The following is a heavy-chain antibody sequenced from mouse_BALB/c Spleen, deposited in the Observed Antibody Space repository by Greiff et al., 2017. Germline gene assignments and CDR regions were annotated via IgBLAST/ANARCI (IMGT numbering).Heavy chain of an antibody. V-gene: IGHV14-3*02. CDR3: AGGYDAFAY. Sequence: EVQGVESGAELVKPGASVKLSCTASGFNIKDTYMHWVKQRPEQGLEWIGRIDPANGNTKYDPKFQGKATITADTSSNTAYLQLSSLTSEDTAVYYCAGGYDAFAYWGQGTLVTVSA. CDR2: IDPANGNT. D-gene: IGHD2-14*01. J-gene: IGHJ3*01. CDR1: GFNIKDTY.